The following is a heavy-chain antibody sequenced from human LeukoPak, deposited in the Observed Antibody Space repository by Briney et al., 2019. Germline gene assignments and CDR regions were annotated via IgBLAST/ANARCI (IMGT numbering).Heavy chain of an antibody. CDR3: ARDVGYCSSTSCPQWNWFDP. CDR2: IYYSGST. CDR1: GGSISSNSYY. J-gene: IGHJ5*02. Sequence: SETLSLTCAVSGGSISSNSYYWGWIRQPPGKGLEWIGSIYYSGSTYYNPSLKSRVTIFVDTSKNQFSLKLSSVTAADTAVYYCARDVGYCSSTSCPQWNWFDPWGQGTLVTVSS. D-gene: IGHD2-2*01. V-gene: IGHV4-39*02.